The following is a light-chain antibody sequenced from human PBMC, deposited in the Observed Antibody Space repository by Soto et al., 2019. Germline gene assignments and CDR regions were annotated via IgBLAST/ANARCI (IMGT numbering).Light chain of an antibody. CDR3: QQTYTTPPRT. CDR1: QNINIY. V-gene: IGKV1-39*01. Sequence: DIQMTQSPSSLSASVGDRVTISCRASQNINIYLNWYQQKPGRAPKLLISATSNLQSGVPSRFSGGGSWTEFTLTISSRQPEDFAASYCQQTYTTPPRTFGQGTKVEI. CDR2: ATS. J-gene: IGKJ1*01.